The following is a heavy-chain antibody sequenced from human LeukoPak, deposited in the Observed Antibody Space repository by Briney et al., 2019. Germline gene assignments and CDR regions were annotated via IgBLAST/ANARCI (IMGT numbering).Heavy chain of an antibody. CDR2: INSDGSST. CDR3: ARIREMATIAY. Sequence: GGSLRLSCAASGFTFNSYWMHWVRQAPGKGLVWVSRINSDGSSTSYADSVKGRFTISRDNAKNTLYLQMNSLRVEDTAVYYCARIREMATIAYWGQGTLVTVSS. CDR1: GFTFNSYW. J-gene: IGHJ4*02. D-gene: IGHD5-24*01. V-gene: IGHV3-74*01.